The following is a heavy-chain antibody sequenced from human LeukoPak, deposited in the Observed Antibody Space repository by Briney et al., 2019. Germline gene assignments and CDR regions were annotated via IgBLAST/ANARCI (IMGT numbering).Heavy chain of an antibody. CDR3: ARDHCSGRSCYLFDS. CDR2: IYYSGST. CDR1: GGSISSGDYY. J-gene: IGHJ4*02. Sequence: PSQTLSLTCTVSGGSISSGDYYWSWIRQPPGKGLEWIGYIYYSGSTYYNPPLKSRVTTSLDTSKNQFSLKLSSVTAADTAVYYCARDHCSGRSCYLFDSWGQGTLVTVSS. V-gene: IGHV4-30-4*01. D-gene: IGHD2-15*01.